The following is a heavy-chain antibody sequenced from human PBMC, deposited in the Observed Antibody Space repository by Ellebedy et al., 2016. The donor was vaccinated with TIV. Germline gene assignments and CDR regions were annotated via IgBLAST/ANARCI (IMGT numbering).Heavy chain of an antibody. V-gene: IGHV4-59*08. J-gene: IGHJ4*02. CDR1: GGSISSYY. Sequence: SETLSLTXTVSGGSISSYYWSWIRQPPGKGLEWIGYIYYSGSTNYNPSLKSRVTISVDTSKNQFSLKLSSVTAADTAVYYCARWKSSGWYFDYWGQGTLVTVSS. D-gene: IGHD6-19*01. CDR2: IYYSGST. CDR3: ARWKSSGWYFDY.